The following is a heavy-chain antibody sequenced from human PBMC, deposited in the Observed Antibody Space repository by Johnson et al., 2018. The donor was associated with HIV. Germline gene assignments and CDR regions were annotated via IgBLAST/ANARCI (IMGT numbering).Heavy chain of an antibody. J-gene: IGHJ3*02. D-gene: IGHD3-22*01. CDR2: IYSGGST. CDR3: ARGWRGITMIDAFDI. Sequence: QLVESGGGLVQPGGSLRLSCAASGFTVSSNYMSWVRQAPEKGLEWVSVIYSGGSTYYADSVKGRFTISRDNSKNTLYLQMNSLRAEDTAVYYCARGWRGITMIDAFDIWGLGTMVTVSS. V-gene: IGHV3-66*01. CDR1: GFTVSSNY.